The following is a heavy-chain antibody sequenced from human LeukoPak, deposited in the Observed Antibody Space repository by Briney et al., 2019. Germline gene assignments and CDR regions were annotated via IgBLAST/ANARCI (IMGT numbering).Heavy chain of an antibody. CDR1: GFTFSNAW. CDR3: TIGSYGDSREYYFDY. CDR2: IKSKTDGGTT. D-gene: IGHD4-17*01. V-gene: IGHV3-15*01. Sequence: GGSLRLSCAASGFTFSNAWMSWVRQAPGKGLEWVGRIKSKTDGGTTDYAAPVKGRFTISRDDSKNTLYLQMNSLKTEDTAVYYCTIGSYGDSREYYFDYWGQGTLVTVSS. J-gene: IGHJ4*02.